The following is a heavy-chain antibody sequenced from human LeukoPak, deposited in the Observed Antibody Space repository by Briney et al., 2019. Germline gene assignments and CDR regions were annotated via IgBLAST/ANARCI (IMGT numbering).Heavy chain of an antibody. D-gene: IGHD6-6*01. CDR3: AKDPEYNSAGKDYYGMDV. CDR1: GFTFNNYG. CDR2: ISYDGSNK. V-gene: IGHV3-30*18. J-gene: IGHJ6*02. Sequence: PGGSPRLSCAASGFTFNNYGLHWVRQAPGKGLEWVAVISYDGSNKYYADSVKGRFTISRDNSKNTVYLQMNSLRAEDTAVYYCAKDPEYNSAGKDYYGMDVWGQGTTVTVSS.